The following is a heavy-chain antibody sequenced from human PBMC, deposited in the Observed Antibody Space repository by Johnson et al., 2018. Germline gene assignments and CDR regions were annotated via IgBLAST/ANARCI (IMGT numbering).Heavy chain of an antibody. CDR1: GGSISSYY. CDR2: IYYSGGT. D-gene: IGHD6-6*01. Sequence: VQLQESGPGLVKPSETLSLTCTVSGGSISSYYWSWIRQPPGKGLEWIGYIYYSGGTNYNPSLKSRVTISVDSSKNQFSLKLSSVTAADPAVYYCARDLPYSSSLHAFDIWGQGTMVTVSS. V-gene: IGHV4-59*01. J-gene: IGHJ3*02. CDR3: ARDLPYSSSLHAFDI.